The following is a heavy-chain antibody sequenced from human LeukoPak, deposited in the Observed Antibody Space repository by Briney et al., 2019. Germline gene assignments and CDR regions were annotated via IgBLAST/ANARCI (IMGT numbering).Heavy chain of an antibody. CDR3: ARGDYGGDSGGFDY. CDR2: INPRSGST. Sequence: EASVKVSCNASGYTFTSYYMHWVRQAPGQGLEWMGIINPRSGSTNYAQKFQGRVTMTRDASTSTVYMELSSLRSDDTAVSYCARGDYGGDSGGFDYWGQGTLVTVSS. J-gene: IGHJ4*02. D-gene: IGHD4-23*01. CDR1: GYTFTSYY. V-gene: IGHV1-46*01.